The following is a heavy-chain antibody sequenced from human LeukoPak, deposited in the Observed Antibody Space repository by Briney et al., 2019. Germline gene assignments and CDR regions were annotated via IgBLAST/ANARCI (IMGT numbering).Heavy chain of an antibody. V-gene: IGHV4-59*01. J-gene: IGHJ4*02. CDR3: ARYGGYGHY. CDR1: GGSISSYY. CDR2: IYYSGST. Sequence: PSETLSLTCTVSGGSISSYYWSWIRQPPGKGLEWIGYIYYSGSTNYNPSLKSRVTISVDTSKNQSSLKLSSVTAADTAVYYCARYGGYGHYWGQGTLVTVSS. D-gene: IGHD5-12*01.